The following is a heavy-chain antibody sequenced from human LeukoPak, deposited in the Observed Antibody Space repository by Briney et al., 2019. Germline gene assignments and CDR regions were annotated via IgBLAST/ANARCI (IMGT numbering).Heavy chain of an antibody. J-gene: IGHJ6*02. D-gene: IGHD3-22*01. CDR3: ARGFTVDYDSSGYAYYYYGMDV. V-gene: IGHV1-69*13. CDR2: IIPIFGTA. CDR1: GGTFSSYA. Sequence: SVKVSCKASGGTFSSYAISWVRQAPGQGLEWMGGIIPIFGTANYAQKFQGRVTITADESTSTAHMELSSLRSEDTAVYYCARGFTVDYDSSGYAYYYYGMDVWGQGTTVTVSS.